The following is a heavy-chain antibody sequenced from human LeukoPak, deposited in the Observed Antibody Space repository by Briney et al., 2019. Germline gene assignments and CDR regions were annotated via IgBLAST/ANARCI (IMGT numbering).Heavy chain of an antibody. CDR1: GGTFSSYA. V-gene: IGHV1-69*05. Sequence: SVKVSCKASGGTFSSYAISWVRQAPGQGLEWMGGIIPIFGPANYAQQFQGRVTITTAESTSTAYMELTSLRSEDTAVYYCAREGSTTDAFDIWGQGTMVTVSS. CDR2: IIPIFGPA. CDR3: AREGSTTDAFDI. J-gene: IGHJ3*02. D-gene: IGHD4-11*01.